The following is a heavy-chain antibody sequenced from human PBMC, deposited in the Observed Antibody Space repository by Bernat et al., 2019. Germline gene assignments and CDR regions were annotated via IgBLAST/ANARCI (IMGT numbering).Heavy chain of an antibody. V-gene: IGHV4-38-2*02. Sequence: QVQLQESGPGLVKPSETLSLTCAVSGYSIRSGYYWAWIRQPPVQGLEWIGTMYLSGNTYYNPSPKSRVTMSVDTSKNQFSLKLSCVTAADTAVYYCAREDYDSSGYYASAYFQHWGQGTLVAVSS. D-gene: IGHD3-22*01. J-gene: IGHJ1*01. CDR2: MYLSGNT. CDR1: GYSIRSGYY. CDR3: AREDYDSSGYYASAYFQH.